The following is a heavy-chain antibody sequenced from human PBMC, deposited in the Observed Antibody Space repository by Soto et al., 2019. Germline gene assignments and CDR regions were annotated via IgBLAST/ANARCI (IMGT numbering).Heavy chain of an antibody. D-gene: IGHD6-6*01. CDR3: ATVHSTSRSFDY. CDR2: TGLNGRTT. Sequence: PGGSLRLSCAASGFTFSMSAMTWVRQAPGKGLEWVSTTGLNGRTTYYADSVKGRFTVSRDNSKNTLDPHMSSLRAEDTAVYYCATVHSTSRSFDYWGQGTLVTVSS. CDR1: GFTFSMSA. V-gene: IGHV3-23*01. J-gene: IGHJ4*02.